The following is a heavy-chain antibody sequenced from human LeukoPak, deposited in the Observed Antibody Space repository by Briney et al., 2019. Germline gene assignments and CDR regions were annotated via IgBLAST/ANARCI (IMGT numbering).Heavy chain of an antibody. CDR1: GYTFTSYG. V-gene: IGHV1-18*01. D-gene: IGHD3-3*01. Sequence: ASVKVSCKASGYTFTSYGISWVRQAPGQGLEWMGWISAYNGNTNYAQKLQGRVTMTTDTSTSTAYMELRSLRSEDTAVYYCASGGSITIFGVVINNWFDPWGQGTLVTVSS. J-gene: IGHJ5*02. CDR3: ASGGSITIFGVVINNWFDP. CDR2: ISAYNGNT.